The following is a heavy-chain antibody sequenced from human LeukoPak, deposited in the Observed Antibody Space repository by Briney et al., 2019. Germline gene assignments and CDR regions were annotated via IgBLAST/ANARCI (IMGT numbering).Heavy chain of an antibody. Sequence: ASVKVSCKASGYTFTSSGISWVRQAPGQGLEWMGWISAYNGNTNYAQKLQGRVTMTTDTSTSTAYMELRSLRSEDTAVYYCARDAPEAVARHYYYGMDVWGQGTTVTVSS. D-gene: IGHD6-19*01. J-gene: IGHJ6*02. CDR3: ARDAPEAVARHYYYGMDV. CDR1: GYTFTSSG. V-gene: IGHV1-18*01. CDR2: ISAYNGNT.